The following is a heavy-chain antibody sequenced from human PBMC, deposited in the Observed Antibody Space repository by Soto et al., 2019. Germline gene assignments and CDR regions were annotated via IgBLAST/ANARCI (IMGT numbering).Heavy chain of an antibody. V-gene: IGHV3-23*01. CDR2: ISGSGGST. D-gene: IGHD3-16*01. CDR1: GFTFSSYA. CDR3: EKDGGKDYYFDH. Sequence: PGGSLRLSCAASGFTFSSYAMSWVRQAPGKGLEWVSAISGSGGSTYYADSVKGRFTISRDNSKNTLYLQMNSLRAEDTAVYYCEKDGGKDYYFDHWGQGTLVTVSS. J-gene: IGHJ4*02.